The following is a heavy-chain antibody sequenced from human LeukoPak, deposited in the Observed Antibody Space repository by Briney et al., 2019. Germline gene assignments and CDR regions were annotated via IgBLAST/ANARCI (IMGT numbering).Heavy chain of an antibody. V-gene: IGHV4-38-2*02. Sequence: PSETLSLTCTVSGYSISSGYYWGWIRQPPGKGLEWIGSIYHSGSTYYNPSLKSRVTISVGTSKNQFSLKLSSVTAADTAVYYCARELTTVTYDAFDIWGQGTMVTVSS. CDR3: ARELTTVTYDAFDI. CDR2: IYHSGST. J-gene: IGHJ3*02. D-gene: IGHD4-17*01. CDR1: GYSISSGYY.